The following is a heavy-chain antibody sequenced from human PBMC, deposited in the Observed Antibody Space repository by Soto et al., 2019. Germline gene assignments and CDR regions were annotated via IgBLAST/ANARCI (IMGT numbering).Heavy chain of an antibody. J-gene: IGHJ4*02. CDR2: IFYDGYT. D-gene: IGHD6-13*01. Sequence: QVQLQESGPGLVMPSETLSLTCTVSGDSISGSPYFWGWIRQPPGKRLEWIGSIFYDGYTLYTPSLKGRVTISVDTSTNPFSLKLTSVAAADTAIYFCARLQAAVPHYWGQGILVTVSS. CDR1: GDSISGSPYF. CDR3: ARLQAAVPHY. V-gene: IGHV4-39*01.